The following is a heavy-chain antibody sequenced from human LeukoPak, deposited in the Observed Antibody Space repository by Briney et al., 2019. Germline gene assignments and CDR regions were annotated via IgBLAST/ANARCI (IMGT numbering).Heavy chain of an antibody. V-gene: IGHV1-8*01. CDR1: GYAFTSYD. CDR3: ARDNRFFQLRDFWSGYYYFEY. Sequence: ASVKVSCKASGYAFTSYDINWVRQATGQGLEWMGWMNPNSGNTGYAQKFQGRVTMTRNTSISTAYMELSSLRSEDTAVYYCARDNRFFQLRDFWSGYYYFEYWGQGTLVTVSS. CDR2: MNPNSGNT. D-gene: IGHD3-3*01. J-gene: IGHJ4*02.